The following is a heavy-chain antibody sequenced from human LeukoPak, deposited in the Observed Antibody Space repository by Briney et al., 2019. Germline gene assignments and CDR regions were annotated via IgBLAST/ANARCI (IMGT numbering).Heavy chain of an antibody. Sequence: GSLRLSCAASGFTFSSYAMSWVRQAPGKGLEWVSAISGSGGSTYYADSVKGRFTISRDNSKNTLYLQMNSLRAEDTAVYYCAKFPGDSSGWYGEYYFDYWGQGTLVTVSS. CDR3: AKFPGDSSGWYGEYYFDY. CDR1: GFTFSSYA. J-gene: IGHJ4*02. D-gene: IGHD6-19*01. CDR2: ISGSGGST. V-gene: IGHV3-23*01.